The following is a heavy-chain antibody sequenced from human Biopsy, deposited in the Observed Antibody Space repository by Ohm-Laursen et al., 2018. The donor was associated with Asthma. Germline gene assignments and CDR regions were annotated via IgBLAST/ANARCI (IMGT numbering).Heavy chain of an antibody. CDR3: SRDTLGYYFDI. CDR2: ITFNGSTQ. J-gene: IGHJ4*02. D-gene: IGHD6-13*01. V-gene: IGHV3-30-3*01. Sequence: SLRLSCAASGTHFGSYNMHWARQAPGKGLEWVAVITFNGSTQHYGDSVKGRFTTSRDNSKNMLFLQMNSLRAEDTAVYYCSRDTLGYYFDIWGQGTLVTVSS. CDR1: GTHFGSYN.